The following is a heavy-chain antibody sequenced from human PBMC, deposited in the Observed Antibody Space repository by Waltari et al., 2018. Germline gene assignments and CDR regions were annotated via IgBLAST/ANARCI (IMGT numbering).Heavy chain of an antibody. CDR1: GGSISSSSYY. CDR3: ARHRGGPRDAFDI. Sequence: QLQLQESGPGLVKPSETLSLTCTVSGGSISSSSYYWGWIRQPPGKGLEWIGRIYYSGSTYYNRSLKSRVTISVDTSKNQFSLKLSSVTAADTAVYYCARHRGGPRDAFDIWGQGTMVTVSS. V-gene: IGHV4-39*01. CDR2: IYYSGST. J-gene: IGHJ3*02.